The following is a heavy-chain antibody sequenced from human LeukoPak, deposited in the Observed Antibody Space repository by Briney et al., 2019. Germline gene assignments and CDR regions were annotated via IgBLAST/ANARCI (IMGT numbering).Heavy chain of an antibody. V-gene: IGHV3-23*01. CDR3: AKELHEFIDYYMDV. D-gene: IGHD3-16*02. CDR1: KFTFSSYV. Sequence: GGSLTLSCAASKFTFSSYVMTWVRQAPGKGLEWVSGISGSGGSTYYADSVTGRFTISRDNSKNTLYLQMNSLRAEDTAVYYCAKELHEFIDYYMDVSGKGTTVTVSS. J-gene: IGHJ6*03. CDR2: ISGSGGST.